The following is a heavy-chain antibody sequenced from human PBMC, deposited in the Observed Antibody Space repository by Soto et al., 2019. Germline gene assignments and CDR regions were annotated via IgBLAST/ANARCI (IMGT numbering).Heavy chain of an antibody. CDR3: TRVRGYGNDYSGMDV. D-gene: IGHD3-16*01. CDR2: ISYSRSTI. V-gene: IGHV3-48*02. CDR1: GFTFSDYS. Sequence: PGGSLRLSCAASGFTFSDYSMNWLRQAPGKGLEWVSYISYSRSTIYYADSVKGRFTISRDDAKNSLYLQMNSLRDEDTAVYYCTRVRGYGNDYSGMDVWGQGTTVTVAS. J-gene: IGHJ6*02.